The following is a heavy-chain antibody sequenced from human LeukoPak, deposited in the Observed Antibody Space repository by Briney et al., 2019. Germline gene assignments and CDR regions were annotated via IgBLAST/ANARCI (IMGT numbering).Heavy chain of an antibody. CDR1: GFTFSNYA. D-gene: IGHD3-16*01. V-gene: IGHV3-23*01. CDR3: AKDDAWGRYKD. J-gene: IGHJ1*01. Sequence: PGGSLRLSCAASGFTFSNYAMNWVRQAPGKGLEWVSGISPSGETTYYTDSVRGRFTISRDNSKNTVSLQMNSLRGEDTAVYYCAKDDAWGRYKDWGQGTLVTVSS. CDR2: ISPSGETT.